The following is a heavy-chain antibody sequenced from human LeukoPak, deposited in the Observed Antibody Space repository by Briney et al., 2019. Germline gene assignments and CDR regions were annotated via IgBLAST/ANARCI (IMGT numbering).Heavy chain of an antibody. CDR2: IYSSGST. V-gene: IGHV4-4*07. CDR3: ARGNLMGNWFDP. J-gene: IGHJ5*02. CDR1: GGSLSSYY. Sequence: SETLSLTCTVSGGSLSSYYWYWIRQPAGKGLEWIGRIYSSGSTDYNPSLKSRVTMSVDTSKNQFSLKLSSVTAADTAVYYCARGNLMGNWFDPWGQGTLVTVSS. D-gene: IGHD3-16*01.